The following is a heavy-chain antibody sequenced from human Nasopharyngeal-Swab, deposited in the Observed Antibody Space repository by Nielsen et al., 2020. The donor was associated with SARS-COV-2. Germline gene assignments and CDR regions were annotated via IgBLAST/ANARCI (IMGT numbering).Heavy chain of an antibody. Sequence: SETLSLTCTVSGGSISSSSYYWGWIRQPPGKGLEWIGSIYYSGSTYYNPSLKSRVTISVDTSKNQFSLKLSSVTAADTAVYYCARGAWGRDGYNLFDYWGQGTLVTVSS. D-gene: IGHD5-24*01. CDR3: ARGAWGRDGYNLFDY. J-gene: IGHJ4*02. CDR1: GGSISSSSYY. V-gene: IGHV4-39*01. CDR2: IYYSGST.